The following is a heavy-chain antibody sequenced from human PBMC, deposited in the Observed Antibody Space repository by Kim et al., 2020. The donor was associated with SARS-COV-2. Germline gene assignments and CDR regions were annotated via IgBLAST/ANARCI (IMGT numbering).Heavy chain of an antibody. J-gene: IGHJ4*02. D-gene: IGHD3-10*01. CDR3: AKDAWFGEP. CDR2: ISGSGDRT. Sequence: GGSLRLSCAASGFTFSSYAMSWVRQAPGKGLEWVSTISGSGDRTNYADSVKGRFTISRDNSKNTLYLQINTLRAEDTAVYYCAKDAWFGEPWGQGTLVTVSS. CDR1: GFTFSSYA. V-gene: IGHV3-23*01.